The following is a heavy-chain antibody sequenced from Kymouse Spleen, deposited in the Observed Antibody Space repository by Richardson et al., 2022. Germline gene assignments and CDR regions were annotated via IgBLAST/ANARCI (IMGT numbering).Heavy chain of an antibody. J-gene: IGHJ6*02. CDR1: GFTFSSYD. V-gene: IGHV3-13*01. CDR2: IGTAGDT. D-gene: IGHD4-11,IGHD4-11*01. Sequence: EVQLVESGGGLVQPGGSLRLSCAASGFTFSSYDMHWVRQATGKGLEWVSAIGTAGDTYYPGSVKGRFTISRENAKNSLYLQMNSLRAGDTAVYYCARDLGTVTPPYYYYGMDVWGQGTTVTVSS. CDR3: ARDLGTVTPPYYYYGMDV.